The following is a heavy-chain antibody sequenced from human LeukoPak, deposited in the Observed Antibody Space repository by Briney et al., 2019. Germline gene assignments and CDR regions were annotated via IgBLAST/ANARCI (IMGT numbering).Heavy chain of an antibody. V-gene: IGHV3-23*01. J-gene: IGHJ6*02. Sequence: GGSLRLSCAASGFTFSNYAMSWVRQAPGKGLEWVSGISGSAASTYYADSVKGRFTISRDNSKHTLYLQMNSLRAEDTAVYYCANAGRDSSSTISCGMDVWGQGTTVTVSS. CDR1: GFTFSNYA. CDR3: ANAGRDSSSTISCGMDV. CDR2: ISGSAAST. D-gene: IGHD6-13*01.